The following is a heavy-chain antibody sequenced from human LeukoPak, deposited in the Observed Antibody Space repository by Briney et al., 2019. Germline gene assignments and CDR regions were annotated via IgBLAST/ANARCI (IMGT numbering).Heavy chain of an antibody. CDR3: AKGRAVEVVAAFNY. Sequence: GGSLRLSCAASGFTFSSYAMSWVRQAPGKELEGVSAIRGSGENTYYADSVKGRFSISRDNSKNTLYLQMNSLRAEDTAVYYCAKGRAVEVVAAFNYWGQGTVVTVSS. CDR1: GFTFSSYA. J-gene: IGHJ4*02. V-gene: IGHV3-23*01. CDR2: IRGSGENT. D-gene: IGHD2-15*01.